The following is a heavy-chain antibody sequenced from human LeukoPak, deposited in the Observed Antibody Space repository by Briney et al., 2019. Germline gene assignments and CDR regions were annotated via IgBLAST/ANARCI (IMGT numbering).Heavy chain of an antibody. CDR2: IYYSGST. V-gene: IGHV4-59*01. D-gene: IGHD3-16*01. CDR1: GGSFSSYY. J-gene: IGHJ6*03. Sequence: PSETLSLTCAVYGGSFSSYYWSWIRQPPGKGLEWIGYIYYSGSTNYNPSLKSRVTISVDTSKNQFSLKLSSVTAADTAVYYCARGPRGMVSYYYYYYMDVWGKGTTVTVSS. CDR3: ARGPRGMVSYYYYYYMDV.